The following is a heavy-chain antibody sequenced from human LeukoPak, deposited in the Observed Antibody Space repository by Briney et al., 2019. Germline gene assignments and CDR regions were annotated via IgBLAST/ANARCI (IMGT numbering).Heavy chain of an antibody. D-gene: IGHD3-22*01. V-gene: IGHV3-7*01. CDR2: IKEDESEK. Sequence: GGSLRLSCAASGFTFSTYWMTWVRQAPGQGLEWVASIKEDESEKNYVDSVKGRFTISRDNARNSLCLQMNSVRVEDTALYYCARDPYDRGGYGAFDLGGQGSMVTVSS. J-gene: IGHJ3*01. CDR1: GFTFSTYW. CDR3: ARDPYDRGGYGAFDL.